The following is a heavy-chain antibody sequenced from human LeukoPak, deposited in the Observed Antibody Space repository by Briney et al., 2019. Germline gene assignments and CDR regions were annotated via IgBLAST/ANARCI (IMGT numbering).Heavy chain of an antibody. Sequence: ASVKVSCKASGYTFTSYYMHWVRQAPGQGLECMGIINPSGGSTSYAQKFQGRVTMTRDTSTSTVYMELSSLRSEDTAVYYCARGGYEYSSSSGYYFDYWGQGTLVTVSS. CDR3: ARGGYEYSSSSGYYFDY. CDR1: GYTFTSYY. V-gene: IGHV1-46*01. D-gene: IGHD6-6*01. J-gene: IGHJ4*02. CDR2: INPSGGST.